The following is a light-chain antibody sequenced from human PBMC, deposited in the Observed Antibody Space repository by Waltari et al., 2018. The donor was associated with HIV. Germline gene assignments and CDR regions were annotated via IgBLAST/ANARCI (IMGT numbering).Light chain of an antibody. J-gene: IGLJ2*01. Sequence: QSALTQPPSASGSPGQSVTISCTGTSSDVGGYNYVSWYQQHPGKAPKLMIYEVNKRPSGVPDRFFGSKSGNTASLTVSGLQAEDEADYYCSSYAGTNILVFGGGTKLTVL. V-gene: IGLV2-8*01. CDR3: SSYAGTNILV. CDR1: SSDVGGYNY. CDR2: EVN.